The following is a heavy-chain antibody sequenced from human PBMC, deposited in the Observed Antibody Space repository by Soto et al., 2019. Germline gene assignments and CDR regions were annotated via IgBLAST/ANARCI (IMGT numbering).Heavy chain of an antibody. V-gene: IGHV4-4*02. J-gene: IGHJ6*02. Sequence: QVQLQESGPGLVKPSGTLSLTCAVSGGSISSSNWWSWVRQPPGKGLEWIGEIYHSGSTNYNPSLKRRVTISGDQSKDPFSLKLSSVTAADTAVYYCARVSGSYYYGMDVWGQGTTVTVSS. D-gene: IGHD1-26*01. CDR2: IYHSGST. CDR3: ARVSGSYYYGMDV. CDR1: GGSISSSNW.